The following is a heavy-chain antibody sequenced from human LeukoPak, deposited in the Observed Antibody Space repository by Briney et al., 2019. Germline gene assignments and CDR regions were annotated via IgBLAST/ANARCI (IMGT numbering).Heavy chain of an antibody. D-gene: IGHD2-15*01. CDR3: ARVVVAGGIDY. CDR1: GFSFSDHY. CDR2: TRNKGDRYTT. Sequence: GGSLRLSCAASGFSFSDHYMDWVRQAPGKGLEWVGRTRNKGDRYTTEYAAPVKGRFTLSRDDSKNSLYLQMNSLKTEDTAVYYCARVVVAGGIDYRGQGTLVIVPP. J-gene: IGHJ4*02. V-gene: IGHV3-72*01.